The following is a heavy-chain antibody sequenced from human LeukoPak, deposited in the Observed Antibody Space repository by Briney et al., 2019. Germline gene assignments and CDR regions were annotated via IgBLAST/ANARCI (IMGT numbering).Heavy chain of an antibody. Sequence: SVKVSCKASGGTFSSYAISWVRQAPGQGLEWMGRIIPNFGIANYAQKFQGRVTITADKSTSTAYMELSSLRSEDTAVYYCARDSAHYFDYWGQGTLVTVSS. CDR3: ARDSAHYFDY. CDR1: GGTFSSYA. V-gene: IGHV1-69*04. CDR2: IIPNFGIA. J-gene: IGHJ4*02.